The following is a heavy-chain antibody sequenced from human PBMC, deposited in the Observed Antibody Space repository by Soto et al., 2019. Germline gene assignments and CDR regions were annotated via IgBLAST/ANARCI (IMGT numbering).Heavy chain of an antibody. J-gene: IGHJ5*02. V-gene: IGHV4-31*03. CDR1: GGSISSGGCY. D-gene: IGHD3-22*01. CDR2: IYYSGST. Sequence: QVQLQESGPGLVKPSQTLSLTCTVSGGSISSGGCYWSWIRQHPGKGLEWIGYIYYSGSTYYNPSLKSRVTISVDTSKNQFSLKLSSVTAADTAVYYCATYDSSDYYSGSPIGWFDPWGQGTLVTVSS. CDR3: ATYDSSDYYSGSPIGWFDP.